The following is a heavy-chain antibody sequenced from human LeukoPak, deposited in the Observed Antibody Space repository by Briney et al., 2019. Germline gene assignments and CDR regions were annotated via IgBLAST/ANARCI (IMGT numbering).Heavy chain of an antibody. CDR2: IYHSGST. CDR3: ARTFDTSGYFYYYDN. J-gene: IGHJ4*02. D-gene: IGHD3-22*01. Sequence: SETLSLTCTVSGGSVSSYYWSWIRQPPGKGLEWIGYIYHSGSTNYKPSLKSRVTMSVDTSKNQFSLKLTSVTAADTAVYYCARTFDTSGYFYYYDNWGQGTLVTVSS. V-gene: IGHV4-59*02. CDR1: GGSVSSYY.